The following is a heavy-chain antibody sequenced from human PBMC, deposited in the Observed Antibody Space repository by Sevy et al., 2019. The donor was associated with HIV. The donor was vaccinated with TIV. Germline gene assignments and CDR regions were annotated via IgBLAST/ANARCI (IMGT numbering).Heavy chain of an antibody. D-gene: IGHD6-13*01. V-gene: IGHV3-30-3*01. CDR2: ISYDGSNK. Sequence: GGSQRLSCAASGFTFSSYAMHWVRQAPGKGLEWVAVISYDGSNKYYADSVKGRFTISRDNSKNTLYLQMNSLRAEDTAVYYCAGLIAAAVDYYYYMDVWGKGTTVTVSS. J-gene: IGHJ6*03. CDR3: AGLIAAAVDYYYYMDV. CDR1: GFTFSSYA.